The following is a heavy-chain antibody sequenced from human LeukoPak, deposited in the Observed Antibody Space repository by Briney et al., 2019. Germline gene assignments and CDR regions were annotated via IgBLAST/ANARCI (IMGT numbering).Heavy chain of an antibody. V-gene: IGHV3-30*04. D-gene: IGHD7-27*01. CDR2: ISYDGSNK. CDR1: GFTFSSYA. Sequence: PGGSLRLSCAASGFTFSSYAMHWVRQAPGKGLEWVAVISYDGSNKYYADSVKGRFTISRDNSKNTLYLQMNSLRAEDTAVYYCATTGDLHYYYYYMDVWGKGTTVTVSS. J-gene: IGHJ6*03. CDR3: ATTGDLHYYYYYMDV.